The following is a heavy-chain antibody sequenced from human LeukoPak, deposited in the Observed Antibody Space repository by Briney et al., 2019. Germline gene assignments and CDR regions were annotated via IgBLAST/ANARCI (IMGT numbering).Heavy chain of an antibody. Sequence: SETLSLTCAVYGGSFSGYYWSWIRQPPGKGLEWIGEINHSGSTNYNPSLKSRVTISVDTSKNQFSLKLSSVTAADTAVYYCARGSGSYVHYFDYWGQGTLVTVSS. V-gene: IGHV4-34*01. J-gene: IGHJ4*02. CDR1: GGSFSGYY. D-gene: IGHD1-26*01. CDR3: ARGSGSYVHYFDY. CDR2: INHSGST.